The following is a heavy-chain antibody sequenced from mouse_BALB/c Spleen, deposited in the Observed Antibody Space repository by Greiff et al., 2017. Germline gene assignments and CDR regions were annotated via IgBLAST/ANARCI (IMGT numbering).Heavy chain of an antibody. Sequence: EVMLVESGGGLVKPGGSLKLSCAASGFTFSDYYMYWVRQTPEKRLEWVATISDGGSYTYYPDSVKGRFTISRDNAKNNLYLQMSSLKSEDTAMYYCARGGNEDYAMDYWGQGTSVTVSS. V-gene: IGHV5-4*02. CDR2: ISDGGSYT. D-gene: IGHD2-1*01. J-gene: IGHJ4*01. CDR3: ARGGNEDYAMDY. CDR1: GFTFSDYY.